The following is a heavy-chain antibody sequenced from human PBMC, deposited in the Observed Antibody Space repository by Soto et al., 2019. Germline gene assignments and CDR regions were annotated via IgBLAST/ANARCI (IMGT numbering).Heavy chain of an antibody. V-gene: IGHV4-34*01. Sequence: SQTLSLTCAVYGGSFSGYYWSCIRQPPGKRLEWIGEINHSGSTNYNPSLKSRVTISVDTSKNQFSLKPSSVTAADTAVYYCARVLGGWNYYFDYWGQGTLVTVSS. J-gene: IGHJ4*02. D-gene: IGHD1-7*01. CDR2: INHSGST. CDR1: GGSFSGYY. CDR3: ARVLGGWNYYFDY.